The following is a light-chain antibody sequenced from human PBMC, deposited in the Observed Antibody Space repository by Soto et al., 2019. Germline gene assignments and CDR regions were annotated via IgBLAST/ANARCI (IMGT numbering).Light chain of an antibody. V-gene: IGKV4-1*01. Sequence: SQFRATITVXXGERATIDXXTXQXXXYRSKNKNYGAGDQQKPRQPPKLLSYGSSTRETGVPDRVSGSGSGTDFTLTICSLQTEDGAGYYCQQYCTGLLTFC. CDR2: GSS. J-gene: IGKJ5*01. CDR3: QQYCTGLLT. CDR1: QXXXYRSKNKNY.